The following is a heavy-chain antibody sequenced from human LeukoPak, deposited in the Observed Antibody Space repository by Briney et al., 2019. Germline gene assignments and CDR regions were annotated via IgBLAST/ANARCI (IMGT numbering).Heavy chain of an antibody. CDR2: MNSNSGNT. J-gene: IGHJ6*02. CDR3: ARGGTLVRGVAILYGKDV. CDR1: GYSITSYD. V-gene: IGHV1-8*01. Sequence: GASVMVSCRASGYSITSYDINWVRQAAGQGLEWVGWMNSNSGNTGYARKYQGRVTLTRDTPINTAYMEVNSLTSEDTAVYYCARGGTLVRGVAILYGKDVWGQGTTVTVSS. D-gene: IGHD3-10*01.